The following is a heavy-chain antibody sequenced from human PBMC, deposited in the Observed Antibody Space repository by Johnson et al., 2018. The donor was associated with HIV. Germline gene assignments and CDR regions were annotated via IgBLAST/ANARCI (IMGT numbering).Heavy chain of an antibody. CDR1: GFTFSDYY. D-gene: IGHD4-23*01. J-gene: IGHJ3*02. CDR2: ISSSGSTI. CDR3: AKPPREVTVVDAFDI. V-gene: IGHV3-11*04. Sequence: QVQLVESGGGLVQPGGSLRLSCVASGFTFSDYYMTWVRQAPGKGLEWVSYISSSGSTIYSADSVKGRFTISRDNAKNSLYLQMNSLRPEDTALYSCAKPPREVTVVDAFDIWGQGTMVTVSS.